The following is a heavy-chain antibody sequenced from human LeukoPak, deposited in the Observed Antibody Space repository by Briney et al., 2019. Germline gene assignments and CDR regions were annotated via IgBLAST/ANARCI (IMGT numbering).Heavy chain of an antibody. CDR1: GGSIGSGGYY. CDR2: IYYSGST. J-gene: IGHJ4*02. D-gene: IGHD5-24*01. CDR3: AIGRDGYNFSY. V-gene: IGHV4-31*03. Sequence: SETLSLTCTVSGGSIGSGGYYWSWIRQHPGKGLEWIGYIYYSGSTYYNPFLKSRVTISVDTSKNQFSLKLSSVTAADTAVYYCAIGRDGYNFSYWGQGTLVTVSS.